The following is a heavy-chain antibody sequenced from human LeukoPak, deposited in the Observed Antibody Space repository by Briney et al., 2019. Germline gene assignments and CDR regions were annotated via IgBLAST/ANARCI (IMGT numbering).Heavy chain of an antibody. D-gene: IGHD1-1*01. J-gene: IGHJ4*02. CDR3: ARDPRTVRI. CDR2: ISYDGSNK. Sequence: GGSLRLSCAASGFTFSSYAMHWVRQAPGKGLEWVAVISYDGSNKYYADSVKGRFTISRDNAKNLLYLQMDSLRVEDTAIYYCARDPRTVRIWGQGTLVTVSS. V-gene: IGHV3-30*04. CDR1: GFTFSSYA.